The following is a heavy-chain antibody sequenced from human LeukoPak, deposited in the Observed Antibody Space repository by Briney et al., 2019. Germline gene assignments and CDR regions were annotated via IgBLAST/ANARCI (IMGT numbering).Heavy chain of an antibody. D-gene: IGHD6-6*01. CDR2: IYSGGST. Sequence: GGSLRLSCAASGFTVSSNYMSWVRQAPGKGLEWVSVIYSGGSTYYADSAKGRFTISRDNSKNTLYLQMNSLRAEDTAVYYCARRSSSLGFDYWGQGTLVTVSS. J-gene: IGHJ4*02. V-gene: IGHV3-53*01. CDR3: ARRSSSLGFDY. CDR1: GFTVSSNY.